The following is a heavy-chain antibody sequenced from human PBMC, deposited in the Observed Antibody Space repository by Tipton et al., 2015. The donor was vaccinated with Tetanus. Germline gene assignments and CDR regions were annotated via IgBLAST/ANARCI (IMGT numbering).Heavy chain of an antibody. Sequence: TLSLTCTVSGGSISSYYWSWIRQPPGKGLEWIGYIYYSGRTNYNPSLKSRVTISVDTSKNQFSLKLSSVAAADTAVYYCARGQLLSRDWFDPWGQGTLVTASS. J-gene: IGHJ5*02. CDR1: GGSISSYY. CDR2: IYYSGRT. V-gene: IGHV4-59*01. D-gene: IGHD2-2*01. CDR3: ARGQLLSRDWFDP.